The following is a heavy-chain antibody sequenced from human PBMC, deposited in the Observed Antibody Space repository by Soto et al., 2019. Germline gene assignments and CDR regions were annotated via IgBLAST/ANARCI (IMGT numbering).Heavy chain of an antibody. CDR2: IYYSGST. Sequence: SETLSLTCTVSGGSISSYYWSWIRQPPGKGLEWIGYIYYSGSTNYNPSLKSRVTISVATSKNQFSLKLSSVTAADTAVYYCARLQLDIVVVPAAIETYYYYMDVWGKGTTVTVSS. V-gene: IGHV4-59*08. D-gene: IGHD2-2*02. CDR1: GGSISSYY. J-gene: IGHJ6*03. CDR3: ARLQLDIVVVPAAIETYYYYMDV.